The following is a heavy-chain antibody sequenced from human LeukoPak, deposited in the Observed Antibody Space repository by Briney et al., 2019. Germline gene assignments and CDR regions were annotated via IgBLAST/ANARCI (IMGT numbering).Heavy chain of an antibody. D-gene: IGHD3-10*01. CDR3: ARVYGSGSYDAFDI. Sequence: GRFTISRDNAKNSLYLQMNSLRAEDTAVYYCARVYGSGSYDAFDIWGQGTMVTVSS. V-gene: IGHV3-11*05. J-gene: IGHJ3*02.